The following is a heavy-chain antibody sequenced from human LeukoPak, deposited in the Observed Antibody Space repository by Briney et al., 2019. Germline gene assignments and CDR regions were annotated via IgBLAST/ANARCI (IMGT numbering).Heavy chain of an antibody. V-gene: IGHV3-30*18. CDR3: AKGRTNFDY. Sequence: GRCLRLSCAASGFTFSSYGMHWVRQAPGKGLEWVAVISYDGSNKYYADSVKGRFTISRDNSKNTLYLQMNSLRAEDTAVYYCAKGRTNFDYWGQGTLVAVSS. J-gene: IGHJ4*02. CDR2: ISYDGSNK. D-gene: IGHD3/OR15-3a*01. CDR1: GFTFSSYG.